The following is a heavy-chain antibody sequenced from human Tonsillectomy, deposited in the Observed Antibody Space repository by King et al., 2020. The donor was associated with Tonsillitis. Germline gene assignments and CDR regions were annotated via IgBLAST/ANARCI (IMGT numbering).Heavy chain of an antibody. CDR1: GGTFNNYG. V-gene: IGHV1-69*01. CDR2: IIPIFGAT. Sequence: VQLVQSGAEVKKPGSSLKVSCKASGGTFNNYGISWVRQAPGQGLEWIGGIIPIFGATNYAQKFQGRVTITADESTRTAYMELSSLRSDDTAVYYCARRGIINYGMDVWGQGTTVIVSS. D-gene: IGHD2-15*01. J-gene: IGHJ6*02. CDR3: ARRGIINYGMDV.